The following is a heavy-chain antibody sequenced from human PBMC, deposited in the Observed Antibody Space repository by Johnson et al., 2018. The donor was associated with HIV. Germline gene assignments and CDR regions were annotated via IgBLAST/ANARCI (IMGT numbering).Heavy chain of an antibody. Sequence: HLVESGGGLVKPGGSLRLSCAASGFTFINAWMSWVRQAPGKGLEWVGRIKSKTDGGTTDYAAPVKGRFTISRDDSKNTLYLQMNSLKTEDTAVYYCARGPRNPGLDFFDIWGQGTMVTVSS. V-gene: IGHV3-15*01. CDR2: IKSKTDGGTT. CDR1: GFTFINAW. CDR3: ARGPRNPGLDFFDI. J-gene: IGHJ3*02. D-gene: IGHD1-14*01.